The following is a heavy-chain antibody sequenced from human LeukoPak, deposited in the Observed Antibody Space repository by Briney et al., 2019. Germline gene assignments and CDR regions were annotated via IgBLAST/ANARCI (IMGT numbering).Heavy chain of an antibody. J-gene: IGHJ4*02. D-gene: IGHD6-25*01. CDR3: ARIDPLGFFDQ. V-gene: IGHV4-59*02. Sequence: PSETLSLACSVSGAFGSRYYWSWVRQPLGKGLEWLGSIFYSGHSNYNASLTSRISMSVDTSKAQFSLELTSVTAADTALYYCARIDPLGFFDQWGPGTLVTVSS. CDR1: GAFGSRYY. CDR2: IFYSGHS.